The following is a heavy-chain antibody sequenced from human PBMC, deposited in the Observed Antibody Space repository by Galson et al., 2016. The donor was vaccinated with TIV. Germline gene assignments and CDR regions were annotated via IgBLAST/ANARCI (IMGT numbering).Heavy chain of an antibody. CDR2: IDPSNGGT. CDR3: ASPHSGSYDFDY. J-gene: IGHJ4*02. V-gene: IGHV1-46*03. D-gene: IGHD3-16*01. CDR1: GYTFTRYY. Sequence: SVKVSCKASGYTFTRYYIHWVRQAAGQGLEWMGIIDPSNGGTTYAQKFQGRLTLTRDTSTSTVCFELSSLTSEDTALYYCASPHSGSYDFDYWGQGTLVTVSS.